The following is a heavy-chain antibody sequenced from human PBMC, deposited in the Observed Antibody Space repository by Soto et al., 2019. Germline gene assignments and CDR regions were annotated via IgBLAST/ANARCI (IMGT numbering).Heavy chain of an antibody. D-gene: IGHD3-22*01. CDR1: GYSFAGYW. CDR3: ARQIYDSDTGPNCQYYFDS. CDR2: IDPSDSQT. J-gene: IGHJ4*02. V-gene: IGHV5-10-1*01. Sequence: GESLKISCKGSGYSFAGYWINWVRQTPGKGLEWMGRIDPSDSQTYYSPSFRGHVTISVNKSITTVFLQWSSLRASDTAMYYCARQIYDSDTGPNCQYYFDSWGQGNPV.